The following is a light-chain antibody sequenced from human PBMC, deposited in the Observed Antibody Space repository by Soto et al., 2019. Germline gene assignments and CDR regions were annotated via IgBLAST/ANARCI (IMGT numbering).Light chain of an antibody. CDR1: SSDVGRFNY. J-gene: IGLJ2*01. CDR2: DVS. Sequence: QSVLTQPASVSGSPGQSITVSCTGTSSDVGRFNYVSWYQQHPGKVPKLMIYDVSYRPSGVSSRFSGSKSGNTASLTISGLQAEDEADYYCSSYTSSGTRLFGGGTRLTVL. V-gene: IGLV2-14*03. CDR3: SSYTSSGTRL.